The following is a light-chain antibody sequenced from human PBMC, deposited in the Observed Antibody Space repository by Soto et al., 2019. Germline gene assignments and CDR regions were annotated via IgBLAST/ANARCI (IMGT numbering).Light chain of an antibody. J-gene: IGKJ1*01. Sequence: DIQMTQSPSSLSASVGDRVTITCRASQSISSYLNWYQQKPGKAPKLLIYAASSLQSGVPSRFSGSGSWTDFTLTISSLPPEDFATYYCQQSYSTPPWTFGQGTKVEIK. V-gene: IGKV1-39*01. CDR2: AAS. CDR1: QSISSY. CDR3: QQSYSTPPWT.